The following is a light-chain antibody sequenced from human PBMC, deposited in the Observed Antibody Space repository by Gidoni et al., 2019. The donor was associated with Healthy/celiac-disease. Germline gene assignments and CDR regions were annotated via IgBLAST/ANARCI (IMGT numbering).Light chain of an antibody. Sequence: EIVLTQYPGTLSLSPGERATLSCMARQSVSSSYLAWYQQKPGQAPSLLIYGASSSATGIPARFSGSGSGTDFTLTISRLEPEDFAVYYCQQYGSSLGYTFGQGTKLEIK. CDR3: QQYGSSLGYT. J-gene: IGKJ2*01. CDR1: QSVSSSY. V-gene: IGKV3-20*01. CDR2: GAS.